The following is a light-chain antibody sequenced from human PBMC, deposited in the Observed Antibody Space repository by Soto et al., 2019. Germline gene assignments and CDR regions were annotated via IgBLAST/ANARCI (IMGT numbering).Light chain of an antibody. J-gene: IGKJ1*01. V-gene: IGKV3-20*01. CDR1: QSVSNNY. Sequence: EIVLTQSPGTLSLSPGERATLSCRASQSVSNNYLAWYQQQPGPAPRLLIYGASNRATGIPDRFSGSGSGTDSTLTISRLEPEDFAVYYCQQYGSSGTFGQGTTLEI. CDR2: GAS. CDR3: QQYGSSGT.